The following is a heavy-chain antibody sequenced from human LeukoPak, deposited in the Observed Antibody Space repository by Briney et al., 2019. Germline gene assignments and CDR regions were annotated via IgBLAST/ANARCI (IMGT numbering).Heavy chain of an antibody. CDR1: GYSFTSYW. CDR3: ARLVPDYYYGMEV. V-gene: IGHV5-51*01. Sequence: GESLKISCKGSGYSFTSYWIGWVRQMPGKGLEWMGVIYPGDSDTRYSPSFQGQVTISADKSISTAYLQWSSLKASDTAMYYCARLVPDYYYGMEVWGQGTTVTVSS. CDR2: IYPGDSDT. J-gene: IGHJ6*02. D-gene: IGHD2-15*01.